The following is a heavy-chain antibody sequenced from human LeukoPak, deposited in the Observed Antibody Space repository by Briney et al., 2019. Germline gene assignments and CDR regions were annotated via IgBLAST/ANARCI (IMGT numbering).Heavy chain of an antibody. J-gene: IGHJ4*02. D-gene: IGHD3-22*01. CDR3: ARESRVTMTSH. Sequence: SETLSLTCTVSGGSISSSSYYWGWIRQPPGKGLEWIGSIYYSGSTYYNPSLKSRVTISVDTSKNQFSLKLSSVTAADTAVYYCARESRVTMTSHWGQGTLVTVSS. V-gene: IGHV4-39*07. CDR2: IYYSGST. CDR1: GGSISSSSYY.